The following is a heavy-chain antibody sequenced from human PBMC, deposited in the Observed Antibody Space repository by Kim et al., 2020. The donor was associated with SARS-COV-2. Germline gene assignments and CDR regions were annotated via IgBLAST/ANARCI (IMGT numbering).Heavy chain of an antibody. CDR1: GGSISSSAFN. CDR2: IHYSGGT. V-gene: IGHV4-39*01. Sequence: SETLSLTCTASGGSISSSAFNWGWIRQPPGKGLEYIGSIHYSGGTYYNPSLKSRLTISVDTSKNQFSLRLSSVTAADTAVYFCARLEVETAMIFYWGQGTLVRVSS. J-gene: IGHJ4*02. D-gene: IGHD5-18*01. CDR3: ARLEVETAMIFY.